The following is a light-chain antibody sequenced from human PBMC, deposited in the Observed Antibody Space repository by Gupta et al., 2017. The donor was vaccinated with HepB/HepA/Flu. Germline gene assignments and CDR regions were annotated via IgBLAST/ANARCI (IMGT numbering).Light chain of an antibody. V-gene: IGKV3-20*01. CDR2: GAS. Sequence: DIVLTQSPGTLSFSPGERATLSCRAIQSVSSSYLACYQPKPGQAPRLLIYGASSRATGIPERFSGSGSGKDFTLIISRLEPEDFALYYCKQYGSSPWTFGQGTKVEIK. CDR1: QSVSSSY. CDR3: KQYGSSPWT. J-gene: IGKJ1*01.